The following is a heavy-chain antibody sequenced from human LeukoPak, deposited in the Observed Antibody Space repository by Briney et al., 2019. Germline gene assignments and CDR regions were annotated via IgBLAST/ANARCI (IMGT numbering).Heavy chain of an antibody. Sequence: PGGSLRLSCAASGFTFSSYAMHWVRQAPGKGLEWVAVISYDGSNKYYADSVKGRFTISRDNSKNTLYPQMNSLRAEDTAVYYCARSISVTTSPDYWGQGTLVTVSS. J-gene: IGHJ4*02. V-gene: IGHV3-30*04. D-gene: IGHD4-17*01. CDR3: ARSISVTTSPDY. CDR2: ISYDGSNK. CDR1: GFTFSSYA.